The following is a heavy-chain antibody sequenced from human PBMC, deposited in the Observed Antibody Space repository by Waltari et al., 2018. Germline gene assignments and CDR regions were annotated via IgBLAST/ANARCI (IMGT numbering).Heavy chain of an antibody. CDR1: GGSISSSSYY. CDR2: IYYSGST. D-gene: IGHD4-17*01. Sequence: QLQLQESGPGLVKPSETLSLTCTVSGGSISSSSYYWGWIRQPPGKGLEWIGSIYYSGSTYYNPSLKSRVTISVDTSKNQFSLKLSSVTAADTAVYYCARGLNYGDPPYYYYGMDVWGQGTTVTVSS. V-gene: IGHV4-39*07. CDR3: ARGLNYGDPPYYYYGMDV. J-gene: IGHJ6*02.